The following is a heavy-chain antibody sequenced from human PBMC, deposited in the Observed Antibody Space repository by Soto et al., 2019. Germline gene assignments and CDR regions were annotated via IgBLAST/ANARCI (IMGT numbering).Heavy chain of an antibody. CDR1: GGSISSYY. V-gene: IGHV4-59*01. J-gene: IGHJ4*02. Sequence: QVQLQESGPGLVKPSETLSLTCTVSGGSISSYYWSWIRQPPGKGLEWIGYIYYSGSTNYNPSLKSRVTISVDTSKNQFSLKLSSVTAADTAVYYCARDHAGYSYGYSAAEVSEEYYFDYWGQGTLVTVSS. CDR2: IYYSGST. D-gene: IGHD5-18*01. CDR3: ARDHAGYSYGYSAAEVSEEYYFDY.